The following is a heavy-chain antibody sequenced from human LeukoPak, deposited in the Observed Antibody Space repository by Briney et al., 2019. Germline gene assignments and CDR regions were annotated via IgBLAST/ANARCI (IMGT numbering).Heavy chain of an antibody. D-gene: IGHD3-3*01. CDR2: IYYSGST. J-gene: IGHJ4*02. CDR1: DGSFSGYY. Sequence: SETLSLTCAVYDGSFSGYYWGWIRQPPGKGLEWIGSIYYSGSTYYNPSLKSRVTISVDTSKNQFSLKLSSVTAADTAVYYCASLGQYYDFWSGYYDLNYWGQGTLVTVSS. V-gene: IGHV4-34*01. CDR3: ASLGQYYDFWSGYYDLNY.